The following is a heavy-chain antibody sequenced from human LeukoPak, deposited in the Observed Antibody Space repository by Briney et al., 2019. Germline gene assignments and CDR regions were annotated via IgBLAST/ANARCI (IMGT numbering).Heavy chain of an antibody. CDR3: ARDDLGYCSSTSCPTNDY. J-gene: IGHJ4*02. D-gene: IGHD2-2*01. V-gene: IGHV3-66*02. Sequence: GGSLRLSCAASGFTVSSSYMSWVRQAPGKGLEWVSVIYSGGSTYYADSVKGRFTISRDNSKNTPYLQMNSLRAEDTAVYYCARDDLGYCSSTSCPTNDYWGQGTLVTVSS. CDR2: IYSGGST. CDR1: GFTVSSSY.